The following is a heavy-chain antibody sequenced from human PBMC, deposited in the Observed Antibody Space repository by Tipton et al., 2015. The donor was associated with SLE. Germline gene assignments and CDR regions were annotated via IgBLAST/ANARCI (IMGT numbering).Heavy chain of an antibody. Sequence: TLSLTCAVDGGSFSGYYWCWSRQAPGKGLAWIGEAYPGGSTSYNPSLKSRVTLSIDTSKNEISLRMTSVTAADTAVYYCARGAAFFTYWGQGTLVTISS. J-gene: IGHJ4*02. CDR2: AYPGGST. V-gene: IGHV4-34*01. CDR3: ARGAAFFTY. CDR1: GGSFSGYY. D-gene: IGHD3-3*02.